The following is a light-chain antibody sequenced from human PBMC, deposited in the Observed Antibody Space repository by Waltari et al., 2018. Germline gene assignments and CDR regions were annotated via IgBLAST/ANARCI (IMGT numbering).Light chain of an antibody. V-gene: IGLV1-40*03. CDR1: SSHIGAGYD. CDR2: DYS. CDR3: QSFDSSLGGWV. J-gene: IGLJ3*02. Sequence: QSVLTQPPSVSGAPGQSVTLSCTGSSSHIGAGYDVHWYQQFPGTAPKLLIYDYSRRPAGVPGRFSGSRSGASASLAITGLQTEDEADYYCQSFDSSLGGWVFGGGTTLTVL.